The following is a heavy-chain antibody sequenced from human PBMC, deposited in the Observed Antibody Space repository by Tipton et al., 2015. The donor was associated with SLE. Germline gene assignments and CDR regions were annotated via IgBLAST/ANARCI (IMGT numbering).Heavy chain of an antibody. D-gene: IGHD3-16*01. V-gene: IGHV3-30*02. Sequence: GSLRLSCAASGFTFSDHYMDWVRQAPGKGPEWVSFIRSDGGSKFYADSVRGRFTISRDNSKNTLYLQMNSLRPEDTAVYYYAKDDPVCDYWGQGTLVTVSS. CDR2: IRSDGGSK. CDR1: GFTFSDHY. CDR3: AKDDPVCDY. J-gene: IGHJ4*02.